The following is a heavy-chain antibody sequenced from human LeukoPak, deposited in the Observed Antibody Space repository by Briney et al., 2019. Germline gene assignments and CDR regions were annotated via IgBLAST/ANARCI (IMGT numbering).Heavy chain of an antibody. CDR2: IYYSGST. D-gene: IGHD3-22*01. Sequence: TSETLSLTCTVSGGSISSYYWSWIRQPPGKGLEWIVYIYYSGSTNYNPSLKSRVTISVDTSKNQFSLKLSSVTAADTAVYYCARAVVYYYDSSGYYYYYYYYMDVWGKGTTVTVSS. J-gene: IGHJ6*03. CDR1: GGSISSYY. V-gene: IGHV4-59*01. CDR3: ARAVVYYYDSSGYYYYYYYYMDV.